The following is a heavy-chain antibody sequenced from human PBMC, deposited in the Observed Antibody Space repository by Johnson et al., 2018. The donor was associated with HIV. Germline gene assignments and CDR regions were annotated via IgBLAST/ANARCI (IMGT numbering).Heavy chain of an antibody. D-gene: IGHD6-13*01. CDR3: AKGATYSSSWYLFLGAFDI. J-gene: IGHJ3*02. CDR1: GFTFDDYA. V-gene: IGHV3-9*01. Sequence: VQLVESGGGLVQPGRSLRLSCAASGFTFDDYAMHWVRQAPGKGLEWVSGISWNSGRIGYADSVKGRFTISRDNAKNSLYLQMNSLRAEDTALYYCAKGATYSSSWYLFLGAFDIWGQGTMVTVSS. CDR2: ISWNSGRI.